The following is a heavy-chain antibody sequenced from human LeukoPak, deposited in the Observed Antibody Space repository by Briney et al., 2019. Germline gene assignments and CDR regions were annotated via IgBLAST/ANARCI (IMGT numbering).Heavy chain of an antibody. J-gene: IGHJ4*02. Sequence: GGSLRLSCEASGFTFSSYGMNWVRQAPGKGQEWISYISRSGATIYYADSVKGRFTISRDNAKNSLYLQMSSLGAEDTAIYYCSRDRGGGDIYFDYWGQGTLVTVSS. V-gene: IGHV3-48*03. CDR1: GFTFSSYG. CDR3: SRDRGGGDIYFDY. CDR2: ISRSGATI. D-gene: IGHD2-21*02.